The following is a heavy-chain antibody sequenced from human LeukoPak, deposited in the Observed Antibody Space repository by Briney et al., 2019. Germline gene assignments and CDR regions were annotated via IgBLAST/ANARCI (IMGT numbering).Heavy chain of an antibody. CDR1: GFTFSSYG. D-gene: IGHD2-21*01. CDR2: ISSSSSYI. CDR3: ARGYCGGDCYNNFDY. J-gene: IGHJ4*02. V-gene: IGHV3-21*01. Sequence: GGSLRLSCAASGFTFSSYGMNWVRQAPGKGLEWVSSISSSSSYIYYADSVKGRFTISRDNAKNSLYLQMNSLRAEDTAVYYCARGYCGGDCYNNFDYWGQGTLVTVSS.